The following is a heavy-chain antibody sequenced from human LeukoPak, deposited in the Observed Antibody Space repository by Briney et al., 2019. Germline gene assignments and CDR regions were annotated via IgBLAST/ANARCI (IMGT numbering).Heavy chain of an antibody. D-gene: IGHD1-26*01. Sequence: SETLSLTCTVSGGSINSYYWSWIRQPPGKGLEWIGYIYYSGSTNYNPSLKSRVTISVDTSKNQFSLKLSSVTAADTAVYYCARGLYSGSYYGLYYFDYWGQGTLVTVSS. J-gene: IGHJ4*02. CDR3: ARGLYSGSYYGLYYFDY. CDR2: IYYSGST. V-gene: IGHV4-59*01. CDR1: GGSINSYY.